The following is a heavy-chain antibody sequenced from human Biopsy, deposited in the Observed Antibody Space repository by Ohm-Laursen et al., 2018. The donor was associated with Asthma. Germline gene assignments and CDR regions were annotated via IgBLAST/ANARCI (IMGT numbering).Heavy chain of an antibody. Sequence: SQTLSLTCSMYGLSSSAYYWTWIRQTPGKGLEWIGESDHRGNTNTNATLKSRVTISKAKSANEFSLKMKSVTAADTAIYYCAGGPEWSGLDIWGQGTTVTVSS. CDR3: AGGPEWSGLDI. V-gene: IGHV4-34*01. CDR2: SDHRGNT. D-gene: IGHD3-3*01. J-gene: IGHJ6*02. CDR1: GLSSSAYY.